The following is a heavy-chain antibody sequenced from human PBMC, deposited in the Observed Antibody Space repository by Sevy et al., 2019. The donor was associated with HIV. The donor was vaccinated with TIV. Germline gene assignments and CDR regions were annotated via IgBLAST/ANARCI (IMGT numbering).Heavy chain of an antibody. Sequence: GGSLRLSCAASGFTFSSYVMSWVRQAPGKGLEWVSAISGSGGSTYYADSVKGRFTISRDNSKNTLYLQMNSLRAEDTAVYYCAKGGGYGDYSDYWGQGTLVTVSS. CDR2: ISGSGGST. J-gene: IGHJ4*02. CDR1: GFTFSSYV. CDR3: AKGGGYGDYSDY. D-gene: IGHD4-17*01. V-gene: IGHV3-23*01.